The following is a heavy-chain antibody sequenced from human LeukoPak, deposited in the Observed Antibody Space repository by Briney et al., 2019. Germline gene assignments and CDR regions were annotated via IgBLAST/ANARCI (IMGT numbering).Heavy chain of an antibody. CDR1: GFTFISYA. D-gene: IGHD6-6*01. Sequence: GGSLRLSCAASGFTFISYAMSWVRQAPGKGVEWVSGISGSGGSTSYADSVKGRFTISRDNSKSTLYLQMNSLRAEDTAVYYCAKSIGSSSVGFDYWGQGTLVTVSS. J-gene: IGHJ4*02. CDR2: ISGSGGST. CDR3: AKSIGSSSVGFDY. V-gene: IGHV3-23*01.